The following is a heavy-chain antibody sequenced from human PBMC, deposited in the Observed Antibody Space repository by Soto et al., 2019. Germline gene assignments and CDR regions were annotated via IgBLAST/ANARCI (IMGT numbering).Heavy chain of an antibody. D-gene: IGHD6-19*01. CDR3: AREGPYSSGWYGGGADY. J-gene: IGHJ4*02. Sequence: QVQLVQSGAEVKKPGSSVKVSCKASGGTFSSYAISWVRQAPGQGLEWMGGIIPIFGTANYAQKFQGRVTITAXXSXSRXYMELSSRRSEDTAVYYCAREGPYSSGWYGGGADYWGQGTLVTVSS. V-gene: IGHV1-69*12. CDR2: IIPIFGTA. CDR1: GGTFSSYA.